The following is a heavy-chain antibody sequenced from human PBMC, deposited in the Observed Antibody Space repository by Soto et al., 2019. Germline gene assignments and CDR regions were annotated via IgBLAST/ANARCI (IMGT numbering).Heavy chain of an antibody. V-gene: IGHV3-66*01. Sequence: EVQLVESGGGLVQPGGSLRLSWAASGFTVSSNYMSLVRQAPGKGLEWVSVIYSGGSTYYADSVKGRFTISRDNSKNTLYLQMNSLRAEDTAVYYCARSPYSYGPIDYWGQGTLVTVSS. CDR3: ARSPYSYGPIDY. D-gene: IGHD5-18*01. CDR2: IYSGGST. CDR1: GFTVSSNY. J-gene: IGHJ4*02.